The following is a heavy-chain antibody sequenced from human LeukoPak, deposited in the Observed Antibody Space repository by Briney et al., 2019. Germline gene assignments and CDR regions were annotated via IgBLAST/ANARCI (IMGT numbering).Heavy chain of an antibody. J-gene: IGHJ3*02. D-gene: IGHD2-2*01. V-gene: IGHV1-69*13. CDR2: IIPIFGTA. CDR1: GGTFSSYA. Sequence: SVKVSCKASGGTFSSYAISWVRQAPGQGLEWMGGIIPIFGTANYAQKFQGRVTITADESTNTAYMELSSLRSEDTAVYYCARGTKEDCSSSSCDWGDAFAIWGQGTMVTVSS. CDR3: ARGTKEDCSSSSCDWGDAFAI.